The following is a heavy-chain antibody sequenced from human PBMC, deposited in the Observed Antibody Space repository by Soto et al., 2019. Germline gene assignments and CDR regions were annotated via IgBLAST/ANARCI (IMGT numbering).Heavy chain of an antibody. J-gene: IGHJ6*02. CDR1: GFTFSSCG. CDR3: ARDRYCTNGVCYNYYYYYGMDV. D-gene: IGHD2-8*01. V-gene: IGHV3-30*03. CDR2: ISYDGSNK. Sequence: PGGSLRLSCAASGFTFSSCGMHSVRQAPGRGLEGGAVISYDGSNKYYADSVKGRFTISRDNSKNTLYLQMNSLRAEDTAVYYCARDRYCTNGVCYNYYYYYGMDVWGQGTTVTVSS.